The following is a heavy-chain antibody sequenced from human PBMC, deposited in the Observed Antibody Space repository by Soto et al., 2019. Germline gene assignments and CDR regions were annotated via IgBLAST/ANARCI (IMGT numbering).Heavy chain of an antibody. D-gene: IGHD6-19*01. Sequence: PGGSLSLSCAASGFPFSSYSMNWVRQAPGKGLEWVSSISSSSSYIYYADSVKGRFTISRDNAKNSLYLQMNSLRAEDTAVYYCARDDPIAVAGTLDYWGQGTLVTVSS. CDR1: GFPFSSYS. CDR2: ISSSSSYI. CDR3: ARDDPIAVAGTLDY. J-gene: IGHJ4*02. V-gene: IGHV3-21*01.